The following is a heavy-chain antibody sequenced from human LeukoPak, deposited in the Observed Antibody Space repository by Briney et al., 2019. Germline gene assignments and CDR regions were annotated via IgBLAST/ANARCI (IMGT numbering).Heavy chain of an antibody. CDR3: AKDDAWLRYQY. D-gene: IGHD3-9*01. CDR2: ISYDGRNK. V-gene: IGHV3-30*18. Sequence: SGGSLRLSCAASGFTFSTYGMHWVRQAPGKGLEWVAVISYDGRNKYYADSVKGRFTISRDNSKNTLYLQMNSLRAEDTAVYYCAKDDAWLRYQYWGQGTLVTVSS. CDR1: GFTFSTYG. J-gene: IGHJ4*02.